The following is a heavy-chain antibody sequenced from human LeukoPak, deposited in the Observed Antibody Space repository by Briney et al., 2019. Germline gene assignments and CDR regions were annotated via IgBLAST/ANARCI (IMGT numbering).Heavy chain of an antibody. J-gene: IGHJ4*02. CDR1: GFAFSSYS. D-gene: IGHD5-24*01. V-gene: IGHV3-64D*06. Sequence: GGSLRLSCSASGFAFSSYSMHWVRQAPGKGLEYVSAISYTGGTTYYADSVKGRFTISRDDSKNTLYLQMSSLRAEDTAVYYCVQRGDAYNVWGQGTMVTVSS. CDR2: ISYTGGTT. CDR3: VQRGDAYNV.